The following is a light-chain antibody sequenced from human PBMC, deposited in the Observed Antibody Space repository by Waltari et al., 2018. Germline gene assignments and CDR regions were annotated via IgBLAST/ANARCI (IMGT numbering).Light chain of an antibody. Sequence: QPVLTLPPSASGTPGQAVSISCSGSSSNIGRNYVYWYKQLPGTAPKLLIYNNDQRPSGVPHRFFGSKSDTSASLVISGLRSEDEGHYNCAAWDNSLSAWVFGGGTKLT. J-gene: IGLJ3*02. CDR3: AAWDNSLSAWV. CDR2: NND. V-gene: IGLV1-47*01. CDR1: SSNIGRNY.